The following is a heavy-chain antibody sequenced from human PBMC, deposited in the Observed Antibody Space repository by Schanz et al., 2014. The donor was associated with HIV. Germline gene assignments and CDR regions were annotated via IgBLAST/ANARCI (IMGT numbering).Heavy chain of an antibody. CDR1: GGIFSSYA. V-gene: IGHV1-69*01. D-gene: IGHD5-12*01. CDR2: MIPSFRLR. CDR3: ASDPPQNGYNSLDY. Sequence: QVPLVQSGAEVKKPGSSVKVSCKASGGIFSSYAISWVRQAPGQGLEWMGGMIPSFRLRTYAQKFQGRVTIAADESASTAYMELNSLRSDDTAVYYCASDPPQNGYNSLDYWGQGTLVTVSS. J-gene: IGHJ4*02.